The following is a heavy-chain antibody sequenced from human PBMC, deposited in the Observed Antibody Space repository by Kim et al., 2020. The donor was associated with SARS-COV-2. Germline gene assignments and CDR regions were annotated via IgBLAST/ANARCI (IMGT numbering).Heavy chain of an antibody. Sequence: SETLSLTCTVSGGSISSYYWSWIRQPPGKGLEWIGYIYYSGSTNYNPSLKSRVTISVDTSKNQFSLKLSSVTAADTAVYYCARSGHYDSSGYYYGYFDLWGRGTLVTVSS. D-gene: IGHD3-22*01. V-gene: IGHV4-59*01. CDR1: GGSISSYY. J-gene: IGHJ2*01. CDR2: IYYSGST. CDR3: ARSGHYDSSGYYYGYFDL.